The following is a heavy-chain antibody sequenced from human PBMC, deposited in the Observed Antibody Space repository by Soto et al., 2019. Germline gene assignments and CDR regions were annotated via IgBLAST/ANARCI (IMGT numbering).Heavy chain of an antibody. CDR3: ATQNKIIVVVPAAIGRAFDI. V-gene: IGHV1-24*01. Sequence: GASVKVSCKVSGYTLTELSMHWVRQAPGKGLEWMGGFDPEDGETIYAQKFQGRVTMTEDTSTDTAYMELSSLRSEDTAVYYCATQNKIIVVVPAAIGRAFDIWGQGTMVTVSS. D-gene: IGHD2-2*02. CDR1: GYTLTELS. CDR2: FDPEDGET. J-gene: IGHJ3*02.